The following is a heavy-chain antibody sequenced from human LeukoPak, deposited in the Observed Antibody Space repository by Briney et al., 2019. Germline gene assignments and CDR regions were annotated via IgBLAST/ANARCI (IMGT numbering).Heavy chain of an antibody. CDR2: IYPGDSDT. CDR1: GYSFTNYW. J-gene: IGHJ4*02. Sequence: GESLKISCKGSGYSFTNYWIAWVRQMPGKGLEWMGIIYPGDSDTRYSPSFQGQVSISADKSISTAYLQWSSLKASDTAMYYCARQELWRPLRYWGQGTLVTVSS. V-gene: IGHV5-51*01. CDR3: ARQELWRPLRY. D-gene: IGHD1-7*01.